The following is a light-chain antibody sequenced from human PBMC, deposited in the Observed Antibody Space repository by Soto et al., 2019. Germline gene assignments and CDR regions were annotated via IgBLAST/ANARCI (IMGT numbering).Light chain of an antibody. CDR2: EVS. V-gene: IGLV2-14*01. CDR3: SSLTTSFNYV. CDR1: SSDVGAYNY. J-gene: IGLJ1*01. Sequence: QSVLTRPASVSGSPGQSVAISCTGTSSDVGAYNYVSWYQQHPGKAPKLLLSEVSNRPSGVSDRFSGSKSGNTASLTISGLQAEDEADYYCSSLTTSFNYVFGTGTKVTV.